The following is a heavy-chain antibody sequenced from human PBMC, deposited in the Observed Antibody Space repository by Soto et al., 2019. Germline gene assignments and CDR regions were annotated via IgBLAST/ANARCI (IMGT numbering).Heavy chain of an antibody. J-gene: IGHJ4*02. Sequence: SVRVAWKSGSAGLTSQGVSCVRRAPVERLEWMGRIIPILCIANYAQKFQGRVTITADKSTSTDYMELSSLRSEDTAVYYCACRIYRTTGTSHYRGPAPLLTVFS. V-gene: IGHV1-69*04. CDR2: IIPILCIA. CDR1: SAGLTSQG. CDR3: ACRIYRTTGTSHY. D-gene: IGHD2-8*01.